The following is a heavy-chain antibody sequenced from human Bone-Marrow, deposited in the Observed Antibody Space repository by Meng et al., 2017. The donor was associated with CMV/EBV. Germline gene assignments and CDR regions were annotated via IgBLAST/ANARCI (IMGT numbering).Heavy chain of an antibody. J-gene: IGHJ5*02. D-gene: IGHD2-21*01. Sequence: GESLKISCAASGFTFSNYAMNWVRQAAGRGLEWVSGISGSSYAVYYADSVKGRFTVTRDNPNNTLYLQMSNLRADDTAVYYCAKGPLRAALCGGDCQAGASWGQGTLVTVSS. V-gene: IGHV3-23*01. CDR2: ISGSSYAV. CDR3: AKGPLRAALCGGDCQAGAS. CDR1: GFTFSNYA.